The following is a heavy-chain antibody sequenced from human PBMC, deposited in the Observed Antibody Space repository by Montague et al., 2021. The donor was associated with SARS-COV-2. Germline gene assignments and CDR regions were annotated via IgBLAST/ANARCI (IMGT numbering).Heavy chain of an antibody. CDR1: GGPITESS. Sequence: SETLSLTCAVYGGPITESSWTWIRQVPGKGLEWLGEVDPRGGATHRPSLRDRLTVSVDRPKNQVSLSLTSVNAADTAVYFCARVNKGYYQYPGGLSWFDPWGQGTLVIVST. V-gene: IGHV4-34*01. CDR3: ARVNKGYYQYPGGLSWFDP. J-gene: IGHJ5*01. D-gene: IGHD3-10*01. CDR2: VDPRGGA.